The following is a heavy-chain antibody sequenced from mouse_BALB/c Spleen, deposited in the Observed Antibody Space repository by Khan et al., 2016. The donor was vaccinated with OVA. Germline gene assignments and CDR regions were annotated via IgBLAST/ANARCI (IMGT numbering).Heavy chain of an antibody. V-gene: IGHV9-3-1*01. D-gene: IGHD4-1*01. J-gene: IGHJ4*01. CDR2: INTYTGEP. Sequence: QIQLVQSGPELKKPGETVKISCKASGYTFTNYGMNWVKQAPGKDLKWMGWINTYTGEPTYADDFKGRFAFSLETSASTDYLKINNLKNEDTATYFGARVGYNGTMDSWGQGTSVTVAS. CDR1: GYTFTNYG. CDR3: ARVGYNGTMDS.